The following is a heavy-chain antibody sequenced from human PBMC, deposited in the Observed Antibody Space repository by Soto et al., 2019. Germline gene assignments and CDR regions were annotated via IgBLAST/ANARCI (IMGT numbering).Heavy chain of an antibody. D-gene: IGHD4-4*01. J-gene: IGHJ4*02. V-gene: IGHV3-73*01. CDR2: VRSKTQNYAT. Sequence: GGSLRLSCVVSGFSLSDSAIHWVRQASGKGLEWVGRVRSKTQNYATEFAASVRGRFTISRDESKKTIYLHMSGLKTEDTAVYYCTRHTVDYWGQGTPFTVSS. CDR1: GFSLSDSA. CDR3: TRHTVDY.